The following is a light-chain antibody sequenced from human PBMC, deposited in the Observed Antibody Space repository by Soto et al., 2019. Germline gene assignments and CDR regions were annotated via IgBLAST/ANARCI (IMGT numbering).Light chain of an antibody. CDR3: QSFDISLSGSL. J-gene: IGLJ3*02. Sequence: QAVVTQPPSVSGAPGQRVTISCAGGSSNIGAGYDVHWYQQLPGKAPKLLIYGNTNRPSGVPDRFSGSKSGTSASLAITGLHAEDEADYYCQSFDISLSGSLFGGGTKVTVL. CDR1: SSNIGAGYD. V-gene: IGLV1-40*01. CDR2: GNT.